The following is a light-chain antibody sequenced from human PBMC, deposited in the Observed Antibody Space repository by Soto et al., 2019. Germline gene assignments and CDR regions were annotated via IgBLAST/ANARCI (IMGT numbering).Light chain of an antibody. V-gene: IGKV3-20*01. CDR3: QQYGSSPPGT. CDR2: GAS. J-gene: IGKJ1*01. CDR1: QSVTSSY. Sequence: EIVLTQSPGTLSLSPGERATLSCRASQSVTSSYLAWYQQKPGQAPRLLIYGASSRATGIPDRFSGSGSGTDFTLAISRLEPEDFGVYYCQQYGSSPPGTFGQGTKVEI.